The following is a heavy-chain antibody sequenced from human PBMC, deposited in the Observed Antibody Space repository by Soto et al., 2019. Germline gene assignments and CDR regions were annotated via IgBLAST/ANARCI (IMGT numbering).Heavy chain of an antibody. CDR3: ARGQKLFQDGRFDY. D-gene: IGHD1-1*01. CDR2: ISAYNGNT. J-gene: IGHJ4*02. Sequence: QVQLVQSGAEVKKPGASVRVSCQASGYTFTSYGITWVRQAPGQGLEWMGWISAYNGNTNYAQRLQGRVTMTTDTSTTTAYMELRSQRSDDTAVYYCARGQKLFQDGRFDYWGQGTLVTVSS. V-gene: IGHV1-18*01. CDR1: GYTFTSYG.